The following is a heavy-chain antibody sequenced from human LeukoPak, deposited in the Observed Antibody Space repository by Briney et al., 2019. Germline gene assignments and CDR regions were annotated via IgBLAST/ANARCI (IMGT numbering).Heavy chain of an antibody. CDR1: GFTFSTYT. Sequence: KPGGSLRLSCAASGFTFSTYTMNWVRQAPGKGLDWVSSISSSGSYIYYVDSVKGRFTISRDNAKNSLYLQMSGLRAEDTAVYYCIRGLGGGSDYWGLGTLVTVTS. CDR2: ISSSGSYI. CDR3: IRGLGGGSDY. D-gene: IGHD4-23*01. J-gene: IGHJ4*02. V-gene: IGHV3-21*01.